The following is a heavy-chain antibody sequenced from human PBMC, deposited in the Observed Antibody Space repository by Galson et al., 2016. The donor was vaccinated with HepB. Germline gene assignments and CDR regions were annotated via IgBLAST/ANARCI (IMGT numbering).Heavy chain of an antibody. CDR3: ASGRPYFSDSPYFFDS. D-gene: IGHD2-21*01. CDR2: IYNIGAT. V-gene: IGHV4-30-4*01. J-gene: IGHJ4*02. Sequence: PLSLTCTVSNASIKSDEYYWNWIRQSPGKGLEWIGFIYNIGATDYNPLLKTRAAMSVDTSKNQFSLRLASVTAADAAVYFCASGRPYFSDSPYFFDSWGQGTLVPVSA. CDR1: NASIKSDEYY.